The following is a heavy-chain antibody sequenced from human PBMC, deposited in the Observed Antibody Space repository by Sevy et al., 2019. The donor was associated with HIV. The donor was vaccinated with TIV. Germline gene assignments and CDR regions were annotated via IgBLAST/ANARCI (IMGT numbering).Heavy chain of an antibody. D-gene: IGHD3-9*01. CDR3: AREAPNILTAFS. J-gene: IGHJ5*02. V-gene: IGHV1-2*02. CDR2: INPSSGGT. Sequence: ASVKVSCKASGYTFSGYDMHWVRQAPGQGLEWLGWINPSSGGTNYAQKFQGRVTMTRDTSISTAYMELSRLRSDDTAVYYCAREAPNILTAFSWGQGTLVTVSS. CDR1: GYTFSGYD.